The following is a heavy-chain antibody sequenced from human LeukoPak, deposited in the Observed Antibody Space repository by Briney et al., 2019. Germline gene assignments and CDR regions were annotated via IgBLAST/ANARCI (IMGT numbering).Heavy chain of an antibody. V-gene: IGHV3-64*02. Sequence: ESLRLSCAASGFRFSYHDMHWVRQAPGKGLEFVSSIGAAGAHTFYADSVKGRFTISRDNFQSTMYLQMDGLRPEDSAVYYCARELGGTKTGGFDIWGQGTVVTVSS. CDR2: IGAAGAHT. CDR3: ARELGGTKTGGFDI. D-gene: IGHD1-14*01. J-gene: IGHJ3*02. CDR1: GFRFSYHD.